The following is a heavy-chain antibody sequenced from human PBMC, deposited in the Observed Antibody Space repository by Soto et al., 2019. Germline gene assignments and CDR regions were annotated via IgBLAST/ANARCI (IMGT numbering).Heavy chain of an antibody. CDR3: TTLPRYDYVWGSYYYNWFDP. V-gene: IGHV3-15*01. CDR2: IKSKTDGGTT. D-gene: IGHD3-16*01. CDR1: GFTFSNAW. J-gene: IGHJ5*02. Sequence: GGSLRLSCAASGFTFSNAWMSWVRQAPGKGLEWVGRIKSKTDGGTTDYAAPVKGRFTISRDDSKNTLYLQMNSLKTEDTAVYYCTTLPRYDYVWGSYYYNWFDPWGQGTLVTVSS.